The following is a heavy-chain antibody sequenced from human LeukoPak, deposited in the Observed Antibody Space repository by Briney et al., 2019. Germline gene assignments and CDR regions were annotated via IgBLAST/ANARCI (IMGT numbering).Heavy chain of an antibody. CDR2: MQSSGNS. CDR1: GDSISTYH. V-gene: IGHV4-59*01. Sequence: SETLSLTCSVSGDSISTYHWNWVRARPGKGLEWIGYMQSSGNSNYNPSLKSRVFMSVDTSKNQFVLNLMSVTAADTAVYYCARDKRHSYGRYFAHWGQGMLVSVSS. J-gene: IGHJ4*02. D-gene: IGHD5-18*01. CDR3: ARDKRHSYGRYFAH.